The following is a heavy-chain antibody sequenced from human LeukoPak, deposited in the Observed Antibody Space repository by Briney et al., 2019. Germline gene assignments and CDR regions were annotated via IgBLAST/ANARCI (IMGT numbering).Heavy chain of an antibody. CDR3: ARDYGSGSSSPSDY. Sequence: GASVKVSCKASGYTFVDYFIHWVRQAPGQGLEWMGWINPKSGVTHYAQNFQGRVTMTRDTSISTAYMELSRLRSDDTAVYYCARDYGSGSSSPSDYWGQGTLVTVSS. CDR2: INPKSGVT. D-gene: IGHD3-10*01. V-gene: IGHV1-2*02. J-gene: IGHJ4*02. CDR1: GYTFVDYF.